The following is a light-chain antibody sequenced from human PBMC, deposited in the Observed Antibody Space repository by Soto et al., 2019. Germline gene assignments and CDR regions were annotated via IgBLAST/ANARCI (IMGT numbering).Light chain of an antibody. Sequence: QLVLTQSPSASASLGASVKLTCTLSSGHSSYAIAWHPQQPEKGPRYLMKLNSDGSHSKGDGIPDRFSGSSSGAERYLTISSLQSEDEADYYCQTWGTVVFGGGTKLTVL. CDR3: QTWGTVV. CDR2: LNSDGSH. J-gene: IGLJ2*01. V-gene: IGLV4-69*01. CDR1: SGHSSYA.